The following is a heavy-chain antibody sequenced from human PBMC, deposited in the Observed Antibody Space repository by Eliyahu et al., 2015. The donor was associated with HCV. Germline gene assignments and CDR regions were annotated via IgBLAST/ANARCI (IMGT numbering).Heavy chain of an antibody. CDR1: GFTFDDYA. CDR3: AKDSLGSSSWPRKDYYYYYGMDV. J-gene: IGHJ6*02. V-gene: IGHV3-43*02. D-gene: IGHD6-13*01. Sequence: EVQLVESGGGVVQPGGSLRLSCAASGFTFDDYAMHWVRQAPGKGLEWGPPFWWGGWWAYYADSVKGRFTISRDNSKNSLYLQMNSLRTEDTALYYCAKDSLGSSSWPRKDYYYYYGMDVWGQGTTVTVSS. CDR2: WWGGWWA.